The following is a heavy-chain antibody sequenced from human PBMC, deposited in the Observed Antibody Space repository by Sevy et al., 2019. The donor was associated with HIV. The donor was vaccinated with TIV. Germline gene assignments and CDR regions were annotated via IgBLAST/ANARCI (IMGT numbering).Heavy chain of an antibody. CDR3: ARRRTALVAGHYYGLDV. CDR1: GDSVSSGSYH. Sequence: SDTLSLTCTVSGDSVSSGSYHWSWIRQPPGKGLEWIGYMYYYGNTNLNPSLRSRVTMSVDTSENQFSLKLSSVTAADTAVYYCARRRTALVAGHYYGLDVWGQGTTVTVSS. CDR2: MYYYGNT. J-gene: IGHJ6*02. D-gene: IGHD5-18*01. V-gene: IGHV4-61*01.